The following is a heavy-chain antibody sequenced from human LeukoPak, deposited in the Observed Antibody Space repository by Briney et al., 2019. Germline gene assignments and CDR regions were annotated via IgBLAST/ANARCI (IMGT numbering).Heavy chain of an antibody. CDR3: VRALGYCSSGSCYYYDY. CDR2: IYPGDSET. V-gene: IGHV5-51*01. Sequence: GESLKISCKGSRYRLSSYWIGWVRQMPGKGLEWMGIIYPGDSETRYSPSFQGQVTISADKSISTAYLQWSSLKASNTAMYYCVRALGYCSSGSCYYYDYWGQGTLVTVSS. CDR1: RYRLSSYW. J-gene: IGHJ4*02. D-gene: IGHD2-15*01.